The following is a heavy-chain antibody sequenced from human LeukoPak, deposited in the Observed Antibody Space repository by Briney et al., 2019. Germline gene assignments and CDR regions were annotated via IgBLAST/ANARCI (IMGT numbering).Heavy chain of an antibody. J-gene: IGHJ6*02. CDR2: INPNSGGT. Sequence: ASVKVSCKASGYTFTGYYMHWVRQAPGQGLEWMGWINPNSGGTNYAQKFQGRVTMTRDTSISTAYMELSRLRSDDTAVYYCARDPRAGSRYYYYYGMDVWGQGTTVTVSS. V-gene: IGHV1-2*02. D-gene: IGHD2-2*01. CDR3: ARDPRAGSRYYYYYGMDV. CDR1: GYTFTGYY.